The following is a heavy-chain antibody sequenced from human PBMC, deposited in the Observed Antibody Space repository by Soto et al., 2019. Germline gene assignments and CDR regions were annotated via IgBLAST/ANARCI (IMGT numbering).Heavy chain of an antibody. D-gene: IGHD3-22*01. CDR2: IYYSGST. J-gene: IGHJ6*02. CDR3: ARGHSSGSYGMDV. CDR1: GGSISSYY. V-gene: IGHV4-59*01. Sequence: SSETLSLTCTVSGGSISSYYWSWIRQPPGKGLEWIGYIYYSGSTNYHPSLKSRVTISVDTSKNQFSLKLSSVTAADTAVYYCARGHSSGSYGMDVWGQGTTVTVS.